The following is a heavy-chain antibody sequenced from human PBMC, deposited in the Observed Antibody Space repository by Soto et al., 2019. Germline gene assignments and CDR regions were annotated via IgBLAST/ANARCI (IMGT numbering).Heavy chain of an antibody. D-gene: IGHD3-16*01. CDR1: GFSLTTSGVG. Sequence: QITLKESGPTLVKPTQTLPLTCTFSGFSLTTSGVGVGWLRQPPGRALECLALIYWDDDKRYSPSLKSRLTITKDTSRNQVVLRMTNMDPVDSGTYFCAHTHPSMGGVWFDSWGQGTLVTVSS. J-gene: IGHJ5*01. V-gene: IGHV2-5*02. CDR3: AHTHPSMGGVWFDS. CDR2: IYWDDDK.